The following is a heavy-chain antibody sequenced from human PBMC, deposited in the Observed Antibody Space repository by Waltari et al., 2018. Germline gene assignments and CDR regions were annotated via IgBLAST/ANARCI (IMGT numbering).Heavy chain of an antibody. CDR2: IYYSGST. CDR1: GGSISSSSYY. D-gene: IGHD3-22*01. Sequence: QLQLQESGPGLVKPSETLSLTCTVSGGSISSSSYYWGWIRQPPGKGLEWIGSIYYSGSTYYNPSLKSRVTISVDTSKNQFSLKLSSVTAADTAVYYCASYYDSSGYYYDYWGQGTLVTVSS. J-gene: IGHJ4*02. CDR3: ASYYDSSGYYYDY. V-gene: IGHV4-39*01.